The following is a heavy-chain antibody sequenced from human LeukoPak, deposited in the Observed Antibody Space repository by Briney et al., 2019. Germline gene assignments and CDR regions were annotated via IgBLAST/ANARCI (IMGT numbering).Heavy chain of an antibody. CDR2: IKSKTDGGTT. CDR1: AFIFNNAW. J-gene: IGHJ3*02. D-gene: IGHD2-2*01. Sequence: GGSLRLSCATSAFIFNNAWMSWVRQAPGKGLEWVGRIKSKTDGGTTDYAAPVKGRFTISRDDSKNTLYLQMNSLKTEDTAVYYCTTRVVPAARKAFDIWGQGTMVTVSS. CDR3: TTRVVPAARKAFDI. V-gene: IGHV3-15*01.